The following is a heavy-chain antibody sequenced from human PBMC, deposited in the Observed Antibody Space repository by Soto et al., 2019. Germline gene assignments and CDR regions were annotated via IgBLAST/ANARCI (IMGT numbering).Heavy chain of an antibody. CDR2: INAGNGNT. J-gene: IGHJ6*02. Sequence: ASVKVSCKASGYTFTSYAMHWVRQAPGQRLEWMGWINAGNGNTKYSQKFQGRVTITRDTSASTAYMELSSLRSEDTAVYYCARGGSDGPANYYYDGMDVWGQGTTVTVS. CDR3: ARGGSDGPANYYYDGMDV. D-gene: IGHD3-16*01. V-gene: IGHV1-3*01. CDR1: GYTFTSYA.